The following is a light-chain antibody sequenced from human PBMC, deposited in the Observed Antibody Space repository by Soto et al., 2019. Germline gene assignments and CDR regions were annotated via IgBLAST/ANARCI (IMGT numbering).Light chain of an antibody. J-gene: IGLJ2*01. CDR3: QSYDTFLSAVV. CDR1: SSDVGGSNF. CDR2: DVA. V-gene: IGLV2-14*03. Sequence: QSVLTQPASVSDSPGQSITISCTGTSSDVGGSNFVSWYQQHPGKPPKLIIYDVANRPSGVSNRFSGSKSGSTASLIISRLQTEDEADYYCQSYDTFLSAVVFGGGTKVTV.